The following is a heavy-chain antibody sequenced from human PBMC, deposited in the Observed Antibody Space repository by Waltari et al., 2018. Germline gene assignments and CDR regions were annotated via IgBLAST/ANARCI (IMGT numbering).Heavy chain of an antibody. CDR3: AREIDRGPGRWFDP. J-gene: IGHJ5*02. V-gene: IGHV4-4*07. D-gene: IGHD1-26*01. CDR2: VYTSGST. Sequence: QVQLQESGPGLVKPSETLSLTCTVSGGSISGYYWNWIRQPAGKGLELIGRVYTSGSTNYNPSLKSRVTMSVDTSKNQFSLKLSSVTAADTAVYFCAREIDRGPGRWFDPWGQGTLVTVSS. CDR1: GGSISGYY.